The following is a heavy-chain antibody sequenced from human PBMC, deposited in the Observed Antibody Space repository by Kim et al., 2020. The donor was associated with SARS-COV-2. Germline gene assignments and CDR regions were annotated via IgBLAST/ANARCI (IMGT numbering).Heavy chain of an antibody. D-gene: IGHD1-7*01. CDR2: MNPHSGNT. CDR3: ATMGTNFDL. J-gene: IGHJ4*02. Sequence: ASVKVSCKASGYSFATYDINWVRQATGQGLEWMGWMNPHSGNTRYAEKFQGRVTMTRSTSITTAYMELTSLTSEDTAVYYCATMGTNFDLWGQGTLVTVSS. V-gene: IGHV1-8*02. CDR1: GYSFATYD.